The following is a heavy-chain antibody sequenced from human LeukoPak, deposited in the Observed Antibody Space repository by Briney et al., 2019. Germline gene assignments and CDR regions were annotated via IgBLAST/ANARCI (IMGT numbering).Heavy chain of an antibody. Sequence: SETLSLTCTVSGGSISSGDYYWSWIRQPPGKGLEWIGYIYYSGSTYYNPSLKSRVTISVDTSKNQFSLKLSSVTAADTAVYYCARAAGWPPSPAIDYWGQGTLVTVSS. D-gene: IGHD6-13*01. J-gene: IGHJ4*02. V-gene: IGHV4-30-4*01. CDR1: GGSISSGDYY. CDR2: IYYSGST. CDR3: ARAAGWPPSPAIDY.